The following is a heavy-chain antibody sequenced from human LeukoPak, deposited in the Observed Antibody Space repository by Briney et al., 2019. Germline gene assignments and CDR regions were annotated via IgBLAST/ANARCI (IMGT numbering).Heavy chain of an antibody. J-gene: IGHJ4*02. CDR1: GVSISSSSYY. D-gene: IGHD3-22*01. V-gene: IGHV4-39*01. CDR3: ARTPYDSSGHYFDY. Sequence: PSETLSLTCAVSGVSISSSSYYWGWIRQSPGKGLECIGSIYYSGRTFYSPTLKSRVTISVDTTKNQFSLKLGSVTAADTAVYYCARTPYDSSGHYFDYWGPGTLVTVSS. CDR2: IYYSGRT.